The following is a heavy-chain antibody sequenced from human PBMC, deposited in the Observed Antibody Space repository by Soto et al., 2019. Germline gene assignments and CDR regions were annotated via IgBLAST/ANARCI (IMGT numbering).Heavy chain of an antibody. CDR2: IIPIFGTA. CDR1: GGTFSSYS. D-gene: IGHD1-26*01. CDR3: ARDGGRHSGGTDY. Sequence: QVQLVQSGAEVKKPGSSVKDTCKASGGTFSSYSINWVRQAPGQGLEWMGEIIPIFGTANYAQKFQGRVTITADESTSTAYMELSCLRSEDTAVYYCARDGGRHSGGTDYWGQGTLVTVSS. J-gene: IGHJ4*02. V-gene: IGHV1-69*01.